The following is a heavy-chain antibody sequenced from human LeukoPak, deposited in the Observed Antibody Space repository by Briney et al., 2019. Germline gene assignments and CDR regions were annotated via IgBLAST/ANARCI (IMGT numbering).Heavy chain of an antibody. CDR1: GSSFTSSW. Sequence: GASLKISYEGSGSSFTSSWIGWVRQMPGKGLEWMGIIYPGDSDIRYSPSFQGQVTISADKSITTAYLQWSSLKASDTAMYYCARHLNDYVWFDYWGQGTLVTVSS. D-gene: IGHD3-16*01. J-gene: IGHJ4*02. CDR3: ARHLNDYVWFDY. CDR2: IYPGDSDI. V-gene: IGHV5-51*01.